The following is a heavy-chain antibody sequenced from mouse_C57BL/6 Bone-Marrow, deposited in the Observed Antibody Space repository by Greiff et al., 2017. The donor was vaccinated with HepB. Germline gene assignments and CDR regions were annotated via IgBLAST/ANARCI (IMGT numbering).Heavy chain of an antibody. CDR1: GYTFTSYW. Sequence: QVQLQQPGAELVKPGASVKLSCKASGYTFTSYWLHWVKQRPGQGLELIGMIHTNSGSNNYNEKFKRKATLTVGKSSSTSDMQLSSLTSEDSAVYYCARLGDYYGSSLFAYWGQGTLVTVSA. CDR3: ARLGDYYGSSLFAY. CDR2: IHTNSGSN. D-gene: IGHD1-1*01. J-gene: IGHJ3*01. V-gene: IGHV1-64*01.